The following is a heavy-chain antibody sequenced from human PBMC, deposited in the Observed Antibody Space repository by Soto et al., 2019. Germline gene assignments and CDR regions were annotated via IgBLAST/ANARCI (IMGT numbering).Heavy chain of an antibody. Sequence: SETLSLTCAVYGGSFSGYYCSWIRQPPGMGLEWIGEINHFGITNYNPSLKSRLTMSVDTSKNQFSLKLSSVTAADTAVYYCARKEGYGDYVEGVFDYWGQGTLVTVSS. J-gene: IGHJ4*02. CDR1: GGSFSGYY. CDR3: ARKEGYGDYVEGVFDY. D-gene: IGHD4-17*01. V-gene: IGHV4-34*01. CDR2: INHFGIT.